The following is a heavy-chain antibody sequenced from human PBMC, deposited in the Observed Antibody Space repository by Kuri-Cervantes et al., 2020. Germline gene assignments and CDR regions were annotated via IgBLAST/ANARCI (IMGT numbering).Heavy chain of an antibody. J-gene: IGHJ4*02. CDR3: ARGGVYGDYVSGVDY. CDR1: GYIFTSYG. CDR2: ISPYNGNT. Sequence: ASVKVSCKASGYIFTSYGITWVRQAPGQGLEWMGCISPYNGNTNYAQKLQGRVTMTTDTSTSTAYMELRSLRSDDTAVYYCARGGVYGDYVSGVDYWGQGTLVTVSS. D-gene: IGHD4-17*01. V-gene: IGHV1-18*01.